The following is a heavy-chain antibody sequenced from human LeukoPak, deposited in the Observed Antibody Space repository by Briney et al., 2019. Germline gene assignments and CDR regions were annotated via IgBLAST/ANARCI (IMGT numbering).Heavy chain of an antibody. V-gene: IGHV3-53*01. D-gene: IGHD3-10*01. J-gene: IGHJ4*02. CDR1: GFTVSSNY. CDR3: AKRASGSGTPLYHFDS. CDR2: IGNSGVRT. Sequence: GGSLRLSCAASGFTVSSNYMSWVRQAPGKGLEWVSVIGNSGVRTFYADSVKGRFTISRDNSRNTVHLQMNFLRAEDTAVYFCAKRASGSGTPLYHFDSWGQGALVTVSS.